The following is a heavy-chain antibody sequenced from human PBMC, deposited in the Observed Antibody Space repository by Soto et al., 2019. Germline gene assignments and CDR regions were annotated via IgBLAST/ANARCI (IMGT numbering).Heavy chain of an antibody. Sequence: QVQLVQSGAEVKKPGASVKVSCKASGYTFTSYGISWVRQAPGQGLEWMGWISAYNGNTNYAQKRQGIVTMTTDTSTSTAYMELRSLRSDDTAVYYCARVGDYDYIWGSYRYSGYFDYWGQGTLVTVSS. CDR1: GYTFTSYG. CDR2: ISAYNGNT. CDR3: ARVGDYDYIWGSYRYSGYFDY. V-gene: IGHV1-18*01. J-gene: IGHJ4*02. D-gene: IGHD3-16*02.